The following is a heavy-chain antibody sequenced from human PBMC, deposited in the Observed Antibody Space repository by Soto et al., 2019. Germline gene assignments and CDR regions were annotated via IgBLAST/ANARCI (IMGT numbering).Heavy chain of an antibody. Sequence: QVQLQESDPGLVKPSQTLSLTCTVSGGSISSGDYYWSWIRQPPGKGLEWIGYIYYSGSTYYNPSLKSRVTISVDTSKNQFSLKLSSVTAADTAVYYCARVGQLDNYYYGMDVWGQGTTVTVSS. V-gene: IGHV4-30-4*01. D-gene: IGHD6-6*01. CDR1: GGSISSGDYY. CDR2: IYYSGST. J-gene: IGHJ6*02. CDR3: ARVGQLDNYYYGMDV.